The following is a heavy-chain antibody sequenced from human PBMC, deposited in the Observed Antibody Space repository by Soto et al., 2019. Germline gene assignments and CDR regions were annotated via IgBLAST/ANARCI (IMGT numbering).Heavy chain of an antibody. J-gene: IGHJ4*02. V-gene: IGHV1-18*01. D-gene: IGHD1-7*01. CDR2: ISAYNGNT. CDR3: ARDGYNWNYDSLYYFDY. Sequence: QVQLVQSGAEVKKPGASVKVSCKASGYTFTSYGISWVRQAPGQGLEWMGWISAYNGNTNYAQKLQGRVTMTTDTSTSTADMELRSLRSDDTAVYYCARDGYNWNYDSLYYFDYWGQGTLVTVSS. CDR1: GYTFTSYG.